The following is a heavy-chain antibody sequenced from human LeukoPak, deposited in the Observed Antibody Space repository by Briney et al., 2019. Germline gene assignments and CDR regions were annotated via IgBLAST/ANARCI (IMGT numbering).Heavy chain of an antibody. CDR3: ARDPGYGGSSQHPLDAFDI. J-gene: IGHJ3*02. Sequence: SQTLSLTCTVSGGSISSGGYYWSWIRQHPGKGLEWIGYIYYSGSTYYNPSLKSRITISVDTSKNQFSLKLSSVTAADTAVYYCARDPGYGGSSQHPLDAFDIWGQGTMVTVSS. D-gene: IGHD4-23*01. V-gene: IGHV4-31*03. CDR2: IYYSGST. CDR1: GGSISSGGYY.